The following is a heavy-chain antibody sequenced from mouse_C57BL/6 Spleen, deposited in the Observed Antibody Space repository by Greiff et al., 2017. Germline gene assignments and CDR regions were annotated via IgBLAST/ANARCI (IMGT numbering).Heavy chain of an antibody. CDR1: GYTFTSYW. J-gene: IGHJ4*01. CDR2: IDPSDSYT. D-gene: IGHD1-1*01. V-gene: IGHV1-69*01. CDR3: ARGYYGSSRYYYAMDY. Sequence: VQLQQPGAELVMPGASVKLSCKASGYTFTSYWMHWVKQRPGQGLEWIGEIDPSDSYTNYNQKFKGKSTLTVDKSSSTAYMQLSSLTSEGSAVYYCARGYYGSSRYYYAMDYWGQGTSVTVSS.